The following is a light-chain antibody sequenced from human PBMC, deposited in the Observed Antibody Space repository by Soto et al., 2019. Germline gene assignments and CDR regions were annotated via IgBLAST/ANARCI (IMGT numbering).Light chain of an antibody. CDR1: TGPVTSGYY. J-gene: IGLJ3*02. CDR2: STT. V-gene: IGLV7-43*01. Sequence: QTVVTQEPSLTVSRGGTVTLTCASSTGPVTSGYYPNWFQQKPGQAPRPLIYSTTNEHSWTPARFSGSLLGGKAALTLSGVLPEDEAEYYCLLYYGSPQPNWVFGGGTKLTVL. CDR3: LLYYGSPQPNWV.